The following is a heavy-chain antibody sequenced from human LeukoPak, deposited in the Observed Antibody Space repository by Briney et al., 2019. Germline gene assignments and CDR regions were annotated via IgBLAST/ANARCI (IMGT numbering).Heavy chain of an antibody. V-gene: IGHV4-61*01. CDR1: GGSVSSGSYY. CDR3: ARSYSSGWYWEGFDY. Sequence: SETLSLTCTVSGGSVSSGSYYWSWIRQPPGQGLVWIGYIYHSGSTKHNPSLKSRVTISVDTSKNQFSLKLSSVIAADTAVYYCARSYSSGWYWEGFDYWGQGTLVTVSS. D-gene: IGHD6-19*01. CDR2: IYHSGST. J-gene: IGHJ4*02.